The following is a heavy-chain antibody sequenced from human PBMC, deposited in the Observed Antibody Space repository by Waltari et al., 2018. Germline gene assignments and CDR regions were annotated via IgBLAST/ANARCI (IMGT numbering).Heavy chain of an antibody. D-gene: IGHD1-20*01. J-gene: IGHJ6*02. CDR2: MNPNSGNT. CDR1: GYTFTSYD. CDR3: ARMNNGNQFRRNYYYGMDV. V-gene: IGHV1-8*01. Sequence: QVQLVQSGAEVKKPGASVKVSCKASGYTFTSYDINWVRQANGHGLEWMGWMNPNSGNTGYAQKFQGRVTMTRNTSISTAYMELSSLRSEDTAVYCCARMNNGNQFRRNYYYGMDVWGQGTTVTVSS.